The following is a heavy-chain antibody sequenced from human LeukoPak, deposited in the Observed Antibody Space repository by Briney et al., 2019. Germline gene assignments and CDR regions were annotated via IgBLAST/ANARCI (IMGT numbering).Heavy chain of an antibody. CDR2: IYPGDSDT. D-gene: IGHD4-17*01. V-gene: IGHV5-51*01. CDR3: ARQYGRPFDY. Sequence: GESLKISCKGSGFSFTSNWIAWVRQLPGKGLEWMGIIYPGDSDTRYSPSFQGQVTISADKSISTAYLQWSSLKASDTAMYYCARQYGRPFDYWGQGTLVTVSS. CDR1: GFSFTSNW. J-gene: IGHJ4*02.